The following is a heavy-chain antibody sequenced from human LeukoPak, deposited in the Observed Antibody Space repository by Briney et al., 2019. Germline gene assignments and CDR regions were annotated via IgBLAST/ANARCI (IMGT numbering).Heavy chain of an antibody. V-gene: IGHV1-69*13. J-gene: IGHJ3*02. CDR2: IIPIFGTA. D-gene: IGHD1-26*01. CDR3: ARVGGSYHMKGAFDI. CDR1: GYTFTSYG. Sequence: ASVKVSCKASGYTFTSYGISWVRQAPGQGLEWMGGIIPIFGTANYAQKFQGRVTITADESTSTAYMELSSLRSEDTAVYYCARVGGSYHMKGAFDIWGQGTMVTVSS.